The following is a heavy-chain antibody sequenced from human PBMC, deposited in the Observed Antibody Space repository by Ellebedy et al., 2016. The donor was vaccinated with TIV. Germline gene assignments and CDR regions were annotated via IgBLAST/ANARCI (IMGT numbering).Heavy chain of an antibody. Sequence: GGSLRLXCAASGSTFDDYALHWVRQAPGKGLEWVSGISWNSHDIDYADSVKGRFTISRDSAKSSLYLQMNSLRSEDTAFYYCARGGGSYYYDRSGYLESWGQGILVTVSS. CDR3: ARGGGSYYYDRSGYLES. CDR1: GSTFDDYA. J-gene: IGHJ4*02. CDR2: ISWNSHDI. V-gene: IGHV3-9*01. D-gene: IGHD3-22*01.